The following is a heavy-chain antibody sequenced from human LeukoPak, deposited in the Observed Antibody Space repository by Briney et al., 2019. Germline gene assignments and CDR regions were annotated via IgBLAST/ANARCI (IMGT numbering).Heavy chain of an antibody. D-gene: IGHD4-17*01. V-gene: IGHV1-18*01. CDR3: AREYDYGDLYFDY. J-gene: IGHJ4*02. CDR1: GYTLTELS. CDR2: ISAYNGNT. Sequence: GASVKVSCKVSGYTLTELSMHWVRQAPGQGLEWMGWISAYNGNTNYAQKLQGRVTMTTDTSTSTAYMELRSLRSDDTAVYYCAREYDYGDLYFDYWGQGTLVTVSS.